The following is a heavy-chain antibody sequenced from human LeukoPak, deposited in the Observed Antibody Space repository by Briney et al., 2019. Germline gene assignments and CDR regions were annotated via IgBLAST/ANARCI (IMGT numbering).Heavy chain of an antibody. V-gene: IGHV1-3*01. CDR3: ARDRYSSSWLDWFDP. CDR2: INAGNGNT. CDR1: GYTFTNYA. Sequence: ASVKVSCKASGYTFTNYAVQWVRQAPGQRLEWMGWINAGNGNTKYSQKFQGRVTITRDTSASTAYMELSSLRSEDTAVYYCARDRYSSSWLDWFDPWGQGTLVTVSS. D-gene: IGHD6-13*01. J-gene: IGHJ5*02.